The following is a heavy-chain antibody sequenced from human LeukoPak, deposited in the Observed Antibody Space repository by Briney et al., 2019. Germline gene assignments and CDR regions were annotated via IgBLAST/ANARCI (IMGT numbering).Heavy chain of an antibody. V-gene: IGHV3-23*01. D-gene: IGHD3-9*01. CDR2: ISGSGGST. Sequence: GGSLRLSCAASGFTFSSYAMSWIRQAPGKGLEWVSGISGSGGSTYYADSVKGRFTISRDNSKNTLYLQMNSLRAEDTAVYYCAKVGGITIYSFGPDYWGQGTLVTVSS. CDR3: AKVGGITIYSFGPDY. CDR1: GFTFSSYA. J-gene: IGHJ4*02.